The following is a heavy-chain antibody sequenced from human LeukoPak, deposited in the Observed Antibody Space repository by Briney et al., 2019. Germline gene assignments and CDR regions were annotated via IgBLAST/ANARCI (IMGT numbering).Heavy chain of an antibody. CDR1: GFTLSSYW. V-gene: IGHV3-74*01. CDR3: ARESTVGPATQTDALDV. D-gene: IGHD1-26*01. CDR2: INSRGSNP. Sequence: GGSLRLSCVASGFTLSSYWMHWVRQAPGRGLVWVSRINSRGSNPSYADSVRGRFTISRDNAKNTVYLQMNSLRVEDTAVYCCARESTVGPATQTDALDVWGQGTMVTVSS. J-gene: IGHJ3*01.